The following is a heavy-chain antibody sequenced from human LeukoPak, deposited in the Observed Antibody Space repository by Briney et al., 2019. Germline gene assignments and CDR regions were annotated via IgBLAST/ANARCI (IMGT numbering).Heavy chain of an antibody. Sequence: GGSLRLSCAASEFTFSAYWMHWVRQAPGKGLVWVSRIRGDGSMTNYADSVKGRFTISRDNAKNTLYLQMNNLRLEDTAVYYCARENLAAAADYWGQGTVVTVSS. V-gene: IGHV3-74*01. CDR2: IRGDGSMT. CDR3: ARENLAAAADY. J-gene: IGHJ4*02. D-gene: IGHD6-25*01. CDR1: EFTFSAYW.